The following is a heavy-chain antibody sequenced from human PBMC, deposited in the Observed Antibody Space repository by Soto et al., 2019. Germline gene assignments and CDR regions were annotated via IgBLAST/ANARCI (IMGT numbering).Heavy chain of an antibody. CDR2: ISGSGGST. CDR3: AKDQSHDYGDLESDY. J-gene: IGHJ4*02. Sequence: GESLKISCAASGFTFSSYAMSWVRQAPGKGLEWVSAISGSGGSTYYADSVKGRFTISRDNSKNTLYLQMNSLRAEDTAVYYCAKDQSHDYGDLESDYWGQGTLVTVSS. V-gene: IGHV3-23*01. D-gene: IGHD4-17*01. CDR1: GFTFSSYA.